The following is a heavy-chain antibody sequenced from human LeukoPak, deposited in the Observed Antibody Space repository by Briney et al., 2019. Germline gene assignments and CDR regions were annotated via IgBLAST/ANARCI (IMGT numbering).Heavy chain of an antibody. D-gene: IGHD6-25*01. Sequence: SETLSLTCAVYGGSFSGYYWSWIRQPPGKGLEWIGEINHSGSTNYNPSLKSRVTISVDTSKNQFSLKLSSVTAADTAVYYCARESGVRFDYWAREPWSPSPQ. CDR1: GGSFSGYY. CDR3: ARESGVRFDY. CDR2: INHSGST. J-gene: IGHJ4*02. V-gene: IGHV4-34*01.